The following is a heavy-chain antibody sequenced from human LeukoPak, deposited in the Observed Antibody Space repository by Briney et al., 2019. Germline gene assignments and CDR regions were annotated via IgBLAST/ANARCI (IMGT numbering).Heavy chain of an antibody. CDR3: VTNTAGRAGFDP. D-gene: IGHD5-18*01. Sequence: GGSLRLSCAASGFTFSNYWMHWVRQAPGKGLVWVSRINSDGINTSYADSVKGRFTISRDNAKNTLNLQMNSLRPEDTAVYYCVTNTAGRAGFDPWGQGTLVTVSS. V-gene: IGHV3-74*01. J-gene: IGHJ5*02. CDR1: GFTFSNYW. CDR2: INSDGINT.